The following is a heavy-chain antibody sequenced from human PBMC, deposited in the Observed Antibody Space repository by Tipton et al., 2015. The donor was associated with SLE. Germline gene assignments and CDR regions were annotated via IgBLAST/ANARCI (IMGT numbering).Heavy chain of an antibody. CDR2: IDYSGGT. CDR1: GGSISSHY. Sequence: TLSLTCTVSGGSISSHYWSWIRQPPGKGLEWFGYIDYSGGTNYNPSLKSRDTISVDTSKNQFSLTLSSVTAADTAGYYCARESGYEYVWGSYPDIGGQGKMVTVSS. J-gene: IGHJ3*02. V-gene: IGHV4-59*11. D-gene: IGHD3-16*01. CDR3: ARESGYEYVWGSYPDI.